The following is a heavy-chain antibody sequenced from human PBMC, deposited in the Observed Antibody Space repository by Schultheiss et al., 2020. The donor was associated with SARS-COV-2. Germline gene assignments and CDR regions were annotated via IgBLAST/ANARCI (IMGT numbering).Heavy chain of an antibody. J-gene: IGHJ6*03. CDR1: GYTFTGYY. CDR3: ARVPRPTVEMATIPFHYYYYMDV. V-gene: IGHV1-2*02. Sequence: ASVKVSCKASGYTFTGYYMHWVRQAPGQGLEWMGWINPNSGGTNYAQKFQGRVTMTRDTSISTAYMELSRLRSDDTAVYYCARVPRPTVEMATIPFHYYYYMDVWGKGSPGTVAS. CDR2: INPNSGGT. D-gene: IGHD5-24*01.